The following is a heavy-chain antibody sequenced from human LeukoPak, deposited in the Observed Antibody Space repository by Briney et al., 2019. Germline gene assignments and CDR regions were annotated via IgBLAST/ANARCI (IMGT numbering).Heavy chain of an antibody. D-gene: IGHD1-26*01. Sequence: PGGSLRLSCAASGFTFSSYAMSWVRQAPGKGLEWVSAISGSGGSTYYADSVKGRFTISRDNSKNTLYLQMNSLRAEDTAVYYCAKDFGIVGANAGTDYWGQGTLVTVSS. CDR2: ISGSGGST. J-gene: IGHJ4*02. V-gene: IGHV3-23*01. CDR1: GFTFSSYA. CDR3: AKDFGIVGANAGTDY.